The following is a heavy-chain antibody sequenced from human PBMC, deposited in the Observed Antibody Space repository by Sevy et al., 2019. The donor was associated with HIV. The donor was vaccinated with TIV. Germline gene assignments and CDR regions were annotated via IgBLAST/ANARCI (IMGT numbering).Heavy chain of an antibody. D-gene: IGHD6-19*01. CDR1: GFTFSSYA. CDR3: AKDQDSSGWGPGGDY. J-gene: IGHJ4*02. CDR2: ISGSGGST. Sequence: GGSLRLSCAASGFTFSSYAMSWVRQAPGKGLEWVSAISGSGGSTYYADSVKGRFTISRDNSKNTLYLQMNSLRAEDTAVYYCAKDQDSSGWGPGGDYWGQGTLVTVSS. V-gene: IGHV3-23*01.